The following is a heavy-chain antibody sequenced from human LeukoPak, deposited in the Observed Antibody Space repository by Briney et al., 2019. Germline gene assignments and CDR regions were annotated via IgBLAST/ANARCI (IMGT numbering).Heavy chain of an antibody. D-gene: IGHD3-22*01. V-gene: IGHV4-59*12. Sequence: PSETLSLTCSVSGDSISNYYWSWIRQPAGKGLEWIGYIYHSGSTYYNPSLKSRVTISVDRSKNQFSLKLSSVTAADTAVYYCARGGSYETYDSSGYTDYWGQGTLVTVSS. CDR1: GDSISNYY. CDR2: IYHSGST. J-gene: IGHJ4*02. CDR3: ARGGSYETYDSSGYTDY.